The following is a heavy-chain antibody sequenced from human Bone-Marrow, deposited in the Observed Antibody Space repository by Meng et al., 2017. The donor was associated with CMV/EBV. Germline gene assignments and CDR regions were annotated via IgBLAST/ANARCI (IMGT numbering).Heavy chain of an antibody. J-gene: IGHJ4*02. D-gene: IGHD1-1*01. CDR1: GFTFSSYW. CDR2: IKQDGSEK. Sequence: GESLKISCAASGFTFSSYWMSWVRQAPGKGLEWVANIKQDGSEKYYVDSVKGRFTISRDNSKNTLYLQMSSLRAEDTAVYYCARDPVRWNDDLSFDYWGQGTLVTVSS. CDR3: ARDPVRWNDDLSFDY. V-gene: IGHV3-7*01.